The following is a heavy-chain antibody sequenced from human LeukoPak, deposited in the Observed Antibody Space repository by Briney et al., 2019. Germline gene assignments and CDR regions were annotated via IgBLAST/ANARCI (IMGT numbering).Heavy chain of an antibody. CDR3: AREWRNGFDF. V-gene: IGHV6-1*01. D-gene: IGHD3-3*01. CDR2: TYYSSRWYN. Sequence: SQTLSLTCAISGDNVSSDGVAWSWIRQSPSRGLEWLGRTYYSSRWYNDYADSVRSRINIYPDTTKNQFSLHLNSVTPEDTAVFYCAREWRNGFDFWAQGTMVTVSS. CDR1: GDNVSSDGVA. J-gene: IGHJ3*01.